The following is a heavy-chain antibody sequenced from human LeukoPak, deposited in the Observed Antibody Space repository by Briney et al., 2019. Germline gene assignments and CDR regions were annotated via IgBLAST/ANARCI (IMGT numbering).Heavy chain of an antibody. J-gene: IGHJ4*02. Sequence: SETLSLTCTVSGGSISSYYWSWIRQPPGKGLEWIGYIYYIGSTNYNPSLKSRVTISVDTSKNQFSLNLTSVTAADTAVYYCAAMSLVTYYFDYWGQGTLVTVSS. CDR3: AAMSLVTYYFDY. V-gene: IGHV4-59*01. CDR1: GGSISSYY. CDR2: IYYIGST. D-gene: IGHD2-2*01.